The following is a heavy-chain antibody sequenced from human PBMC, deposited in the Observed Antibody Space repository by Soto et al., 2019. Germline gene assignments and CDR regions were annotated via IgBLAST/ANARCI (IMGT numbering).Heavy chain of an antibody. J-gene: IGHJ4*02. CDR3: ARTNYNYYYDSSGYRGY. D-gene: IGHD3-22*01. CDR1: VGSLSGCY. V-gene: IGHV4-34*01. CDR2: INHSGST. Sequence: SETLSLTCAVYVGSLSGCYWSWIRQPPGKGLEWIGEINHSGSTNYNPSLKSRVTISVDTSKNQFSLKLSSVTAADTAVYYCARTNYNYYYDSSGYRGYWGQGTLVTVSS.